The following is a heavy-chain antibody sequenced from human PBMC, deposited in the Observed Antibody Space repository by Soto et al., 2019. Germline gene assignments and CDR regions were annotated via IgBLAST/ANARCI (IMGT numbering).Heavy chain of an antibody. J-gene: IGHJ4*02. CDR1: GGSISSGGYY. D-gene: IGHD3-9*01. CDR2: IYYSGST. V-gene: IGHV4-31*03. CDR3: ARAPINDILIGIGLDY. Sequence: SETLSLTCTVSGGSISSGGYYWSWIRQHPGKGLEWIGYIYYSGSTYYNPSLKSRVTISVDTSKNQFSLKLSSVTAADTAVYYCARAPINDILIGIGLDYWGQGTLVTVSS.